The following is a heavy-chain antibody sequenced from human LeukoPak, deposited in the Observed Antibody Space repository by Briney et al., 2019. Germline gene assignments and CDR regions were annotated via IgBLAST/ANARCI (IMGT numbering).Heavy chain of an antibody. Sequence: GGSLRLSCAASGFTFSSYWMTWVRQAPGKGLEWVANIKQDGSAKYYVDSVKGRFTISRDNAKNSLYLQMNSLRAEDTAVYYCARDGSSFRYYDSSGYRPPAEYYFDYWGQGTLVTVSS. J-gene: IGHJ4*02. CDR2: IKQDGSAK. CDR3: ARDGSSFRYYDSSGYRPPAEYYFDY. V-gene: IGHV3-7*01. CDR1: GFTFSSYW. D-gene: IGHD3-22*01.